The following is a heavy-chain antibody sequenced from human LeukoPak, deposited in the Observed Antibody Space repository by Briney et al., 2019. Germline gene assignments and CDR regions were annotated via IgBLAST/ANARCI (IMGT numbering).Heavy chain of an antibody. CDR3: ARGYGSGSYYINY. D-gene: IGHD3-10*01. V-gene: IGHV1-2*02. Sequence: ASVKVSCKASGYTFTGYYMHWVRQAPGQGLEWMGWINPNSGGTNYAQKFQGRVTMTRDTSISTAYMEVTRLRSDDTAVYYCARGYGSGSYYINYWGQGTLVTVSS. CDR2: INPNSGGT. J-gene: IGHJ4*02. CDR1: GYTFTGYY.